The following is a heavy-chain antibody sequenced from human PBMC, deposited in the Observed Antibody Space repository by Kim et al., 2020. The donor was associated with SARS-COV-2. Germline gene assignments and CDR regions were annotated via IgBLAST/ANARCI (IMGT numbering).Heavy chain of an antibody. CDR3: ARDLIAAAGISVDY. D-gene: IGHD6-13*01. Sequence: AQKFQGRVTITADKSTSTAYMELSSLRSEDTAVYYCARDLIAAAGISVDYWGQGTLVTVSS. V-gene: IGHV1-69*04. J-gene: IGHJ4*02.